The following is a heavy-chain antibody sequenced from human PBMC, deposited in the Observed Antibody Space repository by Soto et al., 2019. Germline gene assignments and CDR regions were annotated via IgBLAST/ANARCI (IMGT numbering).Heavy chain of an antibody. CDR3: ARTRQNYDILTGYPDY. V-gene: IGHV1-8*01. Sequence: QVQLVQSGAEVKKPGASVKVSCKASGYTFTSHDINWVRQATGQGLEWMGWMNPNSGNTGYAQKFQGRVTMTRNTSISTAYMELSSLRSEDTAVYYCARTRQNYDILTGYPDYWGQRTLVTISS. CDR2: MNPNSGNT. D-gene: IGHD3-9*01. CDR1: GYTFTSHD. J-gene: IGHJ4*02.